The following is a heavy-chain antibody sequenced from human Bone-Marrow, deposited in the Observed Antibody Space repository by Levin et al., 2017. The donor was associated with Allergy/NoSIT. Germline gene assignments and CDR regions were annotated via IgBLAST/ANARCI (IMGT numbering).Heavy chain of an antibody. J-gene: IGHJ6*03. D-gene: IGHD3-3*01. CDR1: GFIFSSSA. V-gene: IGHV3-21*05. Sequence: GGSLRLSCAASGFIFSSSAMSWVRQAPGKGLEWVSYISSASTYTNYADSVKGRFTISRDNAKNSVFLQMNSLRAEDTAVYYCARVDFWSGYSLYYYYYMDAWGKGTTVTVSS. CDR2: ISSASTYT. CDR3: ARVDFWSGYSLYYYYYMDA.